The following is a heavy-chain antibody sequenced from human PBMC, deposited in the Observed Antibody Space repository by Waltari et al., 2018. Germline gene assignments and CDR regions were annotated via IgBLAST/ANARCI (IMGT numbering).Heavy chain of an antibody. Sequence: EVQLVESGGGLVQPGGSLSLSCAASGFSFSDYSMNWVRQAPGEGLEWISYSSSSSQTIYYADSGKGRFTVSRDNARNSLLLQMRSLRVDDTAVYFCARDSGPGGYTFSPPPDSWGQGTMVAVSS. CDR1: GFSFSDYS. CDR2: SSSSSQTI. D-gene: IGHD5-18*01. CDR3: ARDSGPGGYTFSPPPDS. J-gene: IGHJ5*02. V-gene: IGHV3-48*01.